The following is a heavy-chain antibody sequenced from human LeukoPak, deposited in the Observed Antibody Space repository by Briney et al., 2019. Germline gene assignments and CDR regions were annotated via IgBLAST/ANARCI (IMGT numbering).Heavy chain of an antibody. CDR3: VRGLRSGSNYFSYGMDV. J-gene: IGHJ6*04. V-gene: IGHV4-38-2*02. D-gene: IGHD3-10*01. Sequence: SETLSVTCTVSGYSINNGYFWGWIRQPPGKGLEYIGTVFHSGDTYYNPSLKSRVTISLDTSTNEISLKLRSATAADTAVYYCVRGLRSGSNYFSYGMDVWGKGTTVTVSS. CDR2: VFHSGDT. CDR1: GYSINNGYF.